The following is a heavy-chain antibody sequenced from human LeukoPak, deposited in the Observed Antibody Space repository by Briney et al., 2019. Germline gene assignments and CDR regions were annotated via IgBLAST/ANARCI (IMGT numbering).Heavy chain of an antibody. CDR1: GFTFSSYW. CDR2: INRDGSST. CDR3: ANRLARGALGY. J-gene: IGHJ4*02. D-gene: IGHD3-10*01. V-gene: IGHV3-74*01. Sequence: GGSLRLSCAASGFTFSSYWMHWVRQAPGKGLVWVSRINRDGSSTSYADSVKGRFTISRDNAKNTLYLQMNSLRAEDTAVYYCANRLARGALGYWGQGTLVTVSS.